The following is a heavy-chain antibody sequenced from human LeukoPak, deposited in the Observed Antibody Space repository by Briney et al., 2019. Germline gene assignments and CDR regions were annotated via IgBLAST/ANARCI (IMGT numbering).Heavy chain of an antibody. J-gene: IGHJ4*02. Sequence: PSETLSLTCTVSGGSISSSSYYWGWIRQPPGKGLEWIGSIYYSGSTYYNPSLKSRVTISVDTSKNQFSLKLSSVTAADTAVYYCARLESVYWGQGTLVTVSS. CDR2: IYYSGST. CDR1: GGSISSSSYY. CDR3: ARLESVY. D-gene: IGHD1-1*01. V-gene: IGHV4-39*01.